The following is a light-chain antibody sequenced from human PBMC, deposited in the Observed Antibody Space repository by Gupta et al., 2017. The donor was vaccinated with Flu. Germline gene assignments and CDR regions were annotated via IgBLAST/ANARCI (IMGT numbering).Light chain of an antibody. J-gene: IGKJ4*01. CDR3: MQALQTPLT. V-gene: IGKV2-28*01. Sequence: ISCRSSQSLLHSNGNSYLDWYLQKPGQSPQLLIYLGSSRASGVPDRFSGGGSGTDFTLKISRVEAEDVGVYFCMQALQTPLTFGGGTKVEIK. CDR2: LGS. CDR1: QSLLHSNGNSY.